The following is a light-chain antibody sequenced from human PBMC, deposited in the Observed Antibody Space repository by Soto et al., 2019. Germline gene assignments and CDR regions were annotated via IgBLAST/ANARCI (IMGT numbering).Light chain of an antibody. J-gene: IGKJ1*01. V-gene: IGKV3-15*01. CDR1: QSVGSN. Sequence: EILMTQSPATLSVSPGERATLSCRASQSVGSNLAWYQQKPSQAPRLLIYGASTRATGIPARFSGSGSGTEFTLTISSLQSEDFAVYYCQQYNNWPPWTFGQGTKVDIK. CDR2: GAS. CDR3: QQYNNWPPWT.